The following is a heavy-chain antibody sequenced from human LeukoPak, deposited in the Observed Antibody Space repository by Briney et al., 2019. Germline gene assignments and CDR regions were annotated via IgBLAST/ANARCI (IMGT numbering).Heavy chain of an antibody. D-gene: IGHD3-10*01. Sequence: ASVKVSCKASGYTFTGYYMHWVRQAPGQGLEWMGWINPNSGGTNYAQKFQGRVTMTRDTSISTAYMELSRLRSDDTAVYYRARDRKVRGVTPNWFDPWGQGTLVTVSS. CDR1: GYTFTGYY. V-gene: IGHV1-2*02. J-gene: IGHJ5*02. CDR2: INPNSGGT. CDR3: ARDRKVRGVTPNWFDP.